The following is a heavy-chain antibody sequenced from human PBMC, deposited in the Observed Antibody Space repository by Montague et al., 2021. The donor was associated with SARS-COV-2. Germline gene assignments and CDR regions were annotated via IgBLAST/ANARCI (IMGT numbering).Heavy chain of an antibody. CDR2: PLSENKKYN. CDR3: ARAYCGGDCYFYWYFDL. Sequence: CAISGDSVAELRRKSEEHTSELSLRYDLVCRPLSENKKYNDYAVSVKSRLIINPDTSNNRISLQLNSVTPEDTAVYYCARAYCGGDCYFYWYFDLWSRGTLVTVSS. V-gene: IGHV6-1*01. J-gene: IGHJ2*01. CDR1: GDSVAELRRK. D-gene: IGHD2-21*02.